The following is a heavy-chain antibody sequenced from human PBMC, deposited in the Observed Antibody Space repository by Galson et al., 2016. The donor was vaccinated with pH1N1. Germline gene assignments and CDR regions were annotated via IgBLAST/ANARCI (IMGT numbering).Heavy chain of an antibody. CDR3: ARVYGGNSDY. CDR1: GFTFSNFY. Sequence: SLRLSCAASGFTFSNFYMTWVRQAPGKGLEWVANINKDGSATYYMDSVKGRFTISRDNAKNSLFLQVNSLRAEDTAVYYCARVYGGNSDYWGQGTLVTVSS. D-gene: IGHD4-23*01. J-gene: IGHJ4*02. V-gene: IGHV3-7*04. CDR2: INKDGSAT.